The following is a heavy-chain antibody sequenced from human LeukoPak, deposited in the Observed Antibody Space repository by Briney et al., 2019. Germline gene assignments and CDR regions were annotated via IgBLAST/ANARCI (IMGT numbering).Heavy chain of an antibody. Sequence: GGSLSLSCSASGFTFSSYAMHWVRQAPGKGLEYVSAISSNGGSTYYADSVKGRFTISRDNSKNTLYLQMNSLRAEDTAIYYCASVVVTAIRDYWGQGTLVTVSS. D-gene: IGHD2-21*02. CDR3: ASVVVTAIRDY. CDR1: GFTFSSYA. V-gene: IGHV3-64*04. J-gene: IGHJ4*02. CDR2: ISSNGGST.